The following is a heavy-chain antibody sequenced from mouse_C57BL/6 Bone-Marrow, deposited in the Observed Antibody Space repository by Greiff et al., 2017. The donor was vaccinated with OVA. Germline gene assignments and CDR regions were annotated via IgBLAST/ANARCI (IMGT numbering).Heavy chain of an antibody. CDR3: AREGYGSSYGYFDV. CDR1: GYTFTSYW. V-gene: IGHV1-59*01. D-gene: IGHD1-1*01. J-gene: IGHJ1*03. Sequence: QVQLQQPGAELVRPGTSVKLSCKASGYTFTSYWMHWVKQRPGQGLEWIGVIDPSDSYTNYNQKFKGKATLTVDKSSSTAYMQLSSLTSEDSAVYYCAREGYGSSYGYFDVWGTGTTVTVSS. CDR2: IDPSDSYT.